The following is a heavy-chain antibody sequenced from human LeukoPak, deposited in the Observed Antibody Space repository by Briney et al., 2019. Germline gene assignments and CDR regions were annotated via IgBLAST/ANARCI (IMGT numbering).Heavy chain of an antibody. CDR2: ISASNGNT. Sequence: ASVKVSCKASGCTFTNYGVSWVRQAPGQGLEWMGWISASNGNTNYAQSLQNRVTMTTDTSTSTAYMELRSLRSDDTAVYYCARDRAVVVIAAPGYWGQGTLVTVSS. V-gene: IGHV1-18*01. CDR1: GCTFTNYG. D-gene: IGHD2-15*01. CDR3: ARDRAVVVIAAPGY. J-gene: IGHJ4*02.